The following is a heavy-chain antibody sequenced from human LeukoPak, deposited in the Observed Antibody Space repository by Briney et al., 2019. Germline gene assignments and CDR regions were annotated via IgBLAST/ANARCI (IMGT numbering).Heavy chain of an antibody. Sequence: GGSLRLSCAVSGFTVSTNYLSWVRQAPGKGLEWVSIIYSGGTTYYADSVKGRFTISRDHPKSTLYLQMNSLRAEDTAVYYCTREGPDSSGYSFDYWGRGTLVTVSS. D-gene: IGHD3-22*01. J-gene: IGHJ4*02. V-gene: IGHV3-53*01. CDR1: GFTVSTNY. CDR3: TREGPDSSGYSFDY. CDR2: IYSGGTT.